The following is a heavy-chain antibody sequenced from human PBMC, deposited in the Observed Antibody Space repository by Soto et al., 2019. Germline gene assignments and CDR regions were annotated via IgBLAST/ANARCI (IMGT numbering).Heavy chain of an antibody. V-gene: IGHV3-23*01. Sequence: VGSLRLSCAASGFTFSSYAMSWVRQAPGKGLEWVSAISGSGGSTYYADSVKGRFTISRDNSKNTLYLQMNSLRAEDTAVYYCAKGKKHYGDNYFDYWGQGTLVTVSS. CDR3: AKGKKHYGDNYFDY. D-gene: IGHD4-17*01. CDR2: ISGSGGST. CDR1: GFTFSSYA. J-gene: IGHJ4*02.